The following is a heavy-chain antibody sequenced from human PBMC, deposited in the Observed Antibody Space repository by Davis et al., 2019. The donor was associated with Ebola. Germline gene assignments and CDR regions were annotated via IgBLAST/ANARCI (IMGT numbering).Heavy chain of an antibody. V-gene: IGHV3-23*01. J-gene: IGHJ6*02. CDR2: ISGSGGTT. D-gene: IGHD3-10*01. Sequence: GESLKISCAVSGFVFSNSPMSWVRQTPGKGLEWVSAISGSGGTTYYADSVKGRFTISRDNAKNTLYLQMNSLRAEDTAVYYCAKPLLYYYYGMDVWGQGTTVTVSS. CDR1: GFVFSNSP. CDR3: AKPLLYYYYGMDV.